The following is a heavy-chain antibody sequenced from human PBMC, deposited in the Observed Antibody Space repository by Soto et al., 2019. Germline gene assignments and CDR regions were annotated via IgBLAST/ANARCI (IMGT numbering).Heavy chain of an antibody. J-gene: IGHJ5*02. CDR3: AKCSVGTVLTSGWCNWFDA. Sequence: EVRLLESGGGLAQPGGSRRLSCAASGFTFSSSAMNWVRQAPGKGLEWVSSIRVGGGDTFYADSVRGRFTVSRDISRKTLHLQMNSLRAEDTAIYYCAKCSVGTVLTSGWCNWFDAWGQGTLVTVSS. CDR2: IRVGGGDT. V-gene: IGHV3-23*01. D-gene: IGHD6-19*01. CDR1: GFTFSSSA.